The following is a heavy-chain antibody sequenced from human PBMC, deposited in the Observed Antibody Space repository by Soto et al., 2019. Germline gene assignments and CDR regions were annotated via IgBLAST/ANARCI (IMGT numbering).Heavy chain of an antibody. CDR1: GFTFSSYS. Sequence: GGSLRLSCAASGFTFSSYSMNWVRQAPGKGLEWVSSISSSSSYIYYADSVKGRFTISRDNAKNSLYLQMNSLRAEDTAVYYCARDQDRSSSWRPPNFDYWGQGTLVTVSS. CDR2: ISSSSSYI. D-gene: IGHD6-13*01. J-gene: IGHJ4*02. V-gene: IGHV3-21*01. CDR3: ARDQDRSSSWRPPNFDY.